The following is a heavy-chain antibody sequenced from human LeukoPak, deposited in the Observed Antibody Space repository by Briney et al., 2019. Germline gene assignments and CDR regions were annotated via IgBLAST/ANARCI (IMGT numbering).Heavy chain of an antibody. D-gene: IGHD6-19*01. J-gene: IGHJ3*02. CDR3: ARDLGPLSVADPIGAFDI. V-gene: IGHV1-46*01. CDR1: GYTFTSYY. CDR2: INPSGGST. Sequence: ASVKVSCKASGYTFTSYYMHWVRQAPGQGLEWMGIINPSGGSTSYAQKFQGRVTMTRDTSTSTVYMELSSLRSEDTAVYYCARDLGPLSVADPIGAFDIWGQGTMVTVSS.